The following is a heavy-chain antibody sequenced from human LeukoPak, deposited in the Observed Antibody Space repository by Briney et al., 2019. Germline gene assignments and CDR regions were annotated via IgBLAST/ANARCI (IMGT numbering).Heavy chain of an antibody. D-gene: IGHD5-18*01. J-gene: IGHJ4*02. CDR3: AINLRGGYNYGHGDY. CDR2: ISATGRRT. V-gene: IGHV3-23*01. Sequence: GGSLRLSCVASGVTFSRYAITWVRQAPGKGLEWVSAISATGRRTDYAGSVKGRFSVSRDNSKNTLYLQMHSLRAEDTAVYYCAINLRGGYNYGHGDYWGQGTLVTVSS. CDR1: GVTFSRYA.